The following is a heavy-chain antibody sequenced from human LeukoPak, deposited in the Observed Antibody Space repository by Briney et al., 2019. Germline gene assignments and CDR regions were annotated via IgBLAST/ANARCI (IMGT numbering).Heavy chain of an antibody. Sequence: SETLSLTCTVSGGSISSYYWSWIRQPLGKGPEWIGYTYYSGSTNYNPSLKSRVTISVDTSKNQFSLKLSSVTAADTAVYYCARRPLGSVVEDWGQGTLVTVSS. V-gene: IGHV4-59*01. CDR3: ARRPLGSVVED. CDR1: GGSISSYY. CDR2: TYYSGST. J-gene: IGHJ4*02. D-gene: IGHD2-2*01.